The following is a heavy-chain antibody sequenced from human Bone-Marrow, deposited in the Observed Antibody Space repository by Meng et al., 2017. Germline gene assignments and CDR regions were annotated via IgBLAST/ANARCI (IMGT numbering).Heavy chain of an antibody. Sequence: QVQLQESGPGLVKPSGTLSLTCTVSGDSISSDIWWSWVRQPPGKGLEWIGEVYHRGDTNYNPSLKSRVTISVDTSKNQFSLKLSSVTAADTAVYYCARRGGSSSGNVDYWGQGTLVTVSS. V-gene: IGHV4-4*02. CDR3: ARRGGSSSGNVDY. CDR1: GDSISSDIW. CDR2: VYHRGDT. J-gene: IGHJ4*02. D-gene: IGHD6-6*01.